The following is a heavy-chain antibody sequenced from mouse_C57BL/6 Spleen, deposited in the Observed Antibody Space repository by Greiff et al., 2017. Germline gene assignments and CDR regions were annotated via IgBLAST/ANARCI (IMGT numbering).Heavy chain of an antibody. CDR3: ARDYYGYSYAMDY. Sequence: QVQLQQPGAELVKPGASVKLSCKASGYTFTSYWMHWVKQRPGQGLEWIGMIHPNSGSTNYNEKFKSKATLTVDKSSSTAYMQLSSLTSEDSAVXYCARDYYGYSYAMDYWGQGTSVTVSS. CDR2: IHPNSGST. CDR1: GYTFTSYW. D-gene: IGHD2-2*01. J-gene: IGHJ4*01. V-gene: IGHV1-64*01.